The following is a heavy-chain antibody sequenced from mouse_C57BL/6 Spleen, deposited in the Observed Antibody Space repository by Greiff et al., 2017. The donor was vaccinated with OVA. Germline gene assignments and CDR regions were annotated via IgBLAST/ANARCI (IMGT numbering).Heavy chain of an antibody. CDR1: GYSFTDYN. D-gene: IGHD2-4*01. Sequence: EVQLQESGPELVKPGASVKISCKASGYSFTDYNMNWVKQSNGKSLEWIGVINPNYGTTSYNQKFKGKATLTVDQSSSTAYMQLNSLTSEDSAVYYCARGLYYDYDDGGFDYWGQGTTLTVSS. J-gene: IGHJ2*01. V-gene: IGHV1-39*01. CDR3: ARGLYYDYDDGGFDY. CDR2: INPNYGTT.